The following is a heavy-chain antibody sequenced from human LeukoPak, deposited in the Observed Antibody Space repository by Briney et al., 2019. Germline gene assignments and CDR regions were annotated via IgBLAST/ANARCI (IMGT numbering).Heavy chain of an antibody. Sequence: GGSLRLSCAASGFTFTDFWMGWVRQAPGKGLEWVADIKQDGSKAYYVDSVRGRFTISRDNAKNSLYLQMDNLGVDDTAIYYCARDEGYGFDYWGQGTLLTVSS. D-gene: IGHD5-18*01. CDR2: IKQDGSKA. CDR3: ARDEGYGFDY. CDR1: GFTFTDFW. V-gene: IGHV3-7*04. J-gene: IGHJ4*02.